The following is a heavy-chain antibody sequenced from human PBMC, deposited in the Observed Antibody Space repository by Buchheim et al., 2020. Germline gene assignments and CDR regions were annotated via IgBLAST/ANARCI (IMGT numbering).Heavy chain of an antibody. Sequence: QVQLVESGGGVVQPGRSLRLSCAASGFTFSSYGMHWVRQAPGKGLEWVAVISYDGSNKYYADSVKGRFTISRDNSKNTLYLQMNSLRAEDTAVYYCAKMNPISAFDYWGQGTL. CDR2: ISYDGSNK. J-gene: IGHJ4*02. D-gene: IGHD2-21*01. CDR3: AKMNPISAFDY. V-gene: IGHV3-30*18. CDR1: GFTFSSYG.